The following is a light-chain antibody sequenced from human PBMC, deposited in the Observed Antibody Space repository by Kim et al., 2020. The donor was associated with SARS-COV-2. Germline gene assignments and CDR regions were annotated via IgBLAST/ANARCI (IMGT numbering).Light chain of an antibody. CDR1: QSVSSY. CDR2: DAS. J-gene: IGKJ2*01. Sequence: LSPGERAPLPCRASQSVSSYLAWYQQKPGQAPRLLIYDASNRATGIPARFSGSGSGTDFTLTISSLEPEDFAVYYCQQRSNWPGYTFGQGTKLEI. CDR3: QQRSNWPGYT. V-gene: IGKV3-11*01.